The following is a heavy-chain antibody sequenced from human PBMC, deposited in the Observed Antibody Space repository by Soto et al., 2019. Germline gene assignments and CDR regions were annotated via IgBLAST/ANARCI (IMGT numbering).Heavy chain of an antibody. CDR1: GGSISSYY. CDR2: IYYSGRT. D-gene: IGHD3-10*01. Sequence: QVQLQESGPGLVKPSETLSLTCTVSGGSISSYYWSWIRQPPGKGLEWIGYIYYSGRTNYNPSLKSRVTISVDTSKNQFSLKLSSVTAADTAVYYCAILHRITMVYYWGQGTLVTVSS. J-gene: IGHJ4*02. CDR3: AILHRITMVYY. V-gene: IGHV4-59*08.